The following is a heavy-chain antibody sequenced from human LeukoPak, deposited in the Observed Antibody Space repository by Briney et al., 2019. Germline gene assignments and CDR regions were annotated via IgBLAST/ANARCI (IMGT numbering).Heavy chain of an antibody. J-gene: IGHJ4*02. D-gene: IGHD6-19*01. CDR2: ISPYDGNT. CDR1: GYDFTSVG. CDR3: ARAGSGSGWYFDY. Sequence: GSSVKVSCKASGYDFTSVGITWLRQAPAQGLEWMGWISPYDGNTKYVQKLQGRVTMTTDTSTSTAYMELRSLRFDDTAVYYCARAGSGSGWYFDYGGQGTLVTVSS. V-gene: IGHV1-18*01.